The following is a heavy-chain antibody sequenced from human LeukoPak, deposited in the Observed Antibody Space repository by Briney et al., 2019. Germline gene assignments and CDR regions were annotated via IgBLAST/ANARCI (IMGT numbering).Heavy chain of an antibody. CDR2: IYSGGST. Sequence: PGGSLRLSCAASGFSVSNNYMSWVRQGPGKGLEWVSVIYSGGSTNYADSVKGRFTISRDNSKNTVHLQMNSLRAEDTAMYYCARRAGDYSHPYDYWGQGTLVTVSS. D-gene: IGHD3-22*01. V-gene: IGHV3-53*01. CDR1: GFSVSNNY. CDR3: ARRAGDYSHPYDY. J-gene: IGHJ4*02.